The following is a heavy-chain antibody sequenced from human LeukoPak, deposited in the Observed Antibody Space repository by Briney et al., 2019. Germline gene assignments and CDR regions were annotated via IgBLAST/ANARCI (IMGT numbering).Heavy chain of an antibody. J-gene: IGHJ4*02. CDR2: SYNGGTT. D-gene: IGHD3-22*01. Sequence: PGGSLRLSCAASGFTVSSNYVNWVRQTPGKGLEWVSVSYNGGTTDYADSVKGRFTISRDNAKKSLYLQMNSLRAEDTAVYYCARDWGAYYHFFDYWGQGTLVTVSS. CDR3: ARDWGAYYHFFDY. V-gene: IGHV3-66*01. CDR1: GFTVSSNY.